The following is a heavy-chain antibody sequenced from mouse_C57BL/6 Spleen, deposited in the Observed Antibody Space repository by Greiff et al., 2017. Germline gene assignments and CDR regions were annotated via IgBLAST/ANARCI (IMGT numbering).Heavy chain of an antibody. J-gene: IGHJ4*01. CDR3: TYYYGSSYVGKNAMDY. CDR2: IRLKSDNYAT. Sequence: EVKLQESGGGLVQPGGSMKLSCVASGFTFSNYWMNWVRQSPEKGLEWVAQIRLKSDNYATHYAESVKGRFTISRDDSKSSVYLQMNNLRAEDTGIYYCTYYYGSSYVGKNAMDYWGQGTSVTVSS. CDR1: GFTFSNYW. D-gene: IGHD1-1*01. V-gene: IGHV6-3*01.